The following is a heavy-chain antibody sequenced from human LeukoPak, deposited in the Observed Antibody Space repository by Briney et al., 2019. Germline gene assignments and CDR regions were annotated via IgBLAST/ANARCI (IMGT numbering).Heavy chain of an antibody. CDR3: AREGSRRDGYNSGVDY. CDR1: GYSFTSYW. V-gene: IGHV5-51*01. J-gene: IGHJ4*02. Sequence: GESLKISCKGSGYSFTSYWIGWVRQMPGKGLEWMGIIYPGDSDTRYSPSFQGQVTISADKSISTAYLQWSSLKASDTAMYYCAREGSRRDGYNSGVDYWGQGTLVTVSS. CDR2: IYPGDSDT. D-gene: IGHD5-24*01.